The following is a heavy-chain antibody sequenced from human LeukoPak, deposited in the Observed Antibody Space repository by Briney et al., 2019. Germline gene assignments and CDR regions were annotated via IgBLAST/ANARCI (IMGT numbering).Heavy chain of an antibody. CDR1: GGSISSYY. D-gene: IGHD6-13*01. CDR3: ARDGEGVAAAGTFDQ. V-gene: IGHV4-59*01. J-gene: IGHJ4*02. CDR2: IHNSGST. Sequence: SETLSLTCTVSGGSISSYYWGWIRQPPGKGLEWIGYIHNSGSTNYNPSLRSRVTVSVDTSKNQFSLKLSSVTAADTAVYYCARDGEGVAAAGTFDQWGQGTLVTVSS.